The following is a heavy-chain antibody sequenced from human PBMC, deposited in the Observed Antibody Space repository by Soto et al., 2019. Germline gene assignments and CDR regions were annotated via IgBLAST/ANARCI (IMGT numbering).Heavy chain of an antibody. V-gene: IGHV4-31*03. D-gene: IGHD6-6*01. J-gene: IGHJ2*01. CDR3: AREGSYSSSTLYWYFDI. CDR2: IYYSGST. CDR1: GGSISSGGYY. Sequence: SETLSLTCTVSGGSISSGGYYWSWIRQHPGKGLEWIGYIYYSGSTYYNPSLKSRVTISVDTSKNQFSLKLSSVTAADTAVYYCAREGSYSSSTLYWYFDIWGRGTLVTVSS.